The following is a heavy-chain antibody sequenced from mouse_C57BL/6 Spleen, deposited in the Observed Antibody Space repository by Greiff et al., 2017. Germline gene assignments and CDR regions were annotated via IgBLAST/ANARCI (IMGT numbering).Heavy chain of an antibody. CDR1: GYAFSSSW. CDR2: IYPGDGDT. Sequence: QVQLQQSGPELVKPGATVKISCKASGYAFSSSWMNWVKQRPGKGLEWIGRIYPGDGDTNYNGKFKGKATLTADKSSSTAYMQLSSLTSEDSAVYFCARDGYYEGYYAMDYWGQGTSVTVSS. V-gene: IGHV1-82*01. CDR3: ARDGYYEGYYAMDY. J-gene: IGHJ4*01. D-gene: IGHD2-3*01.